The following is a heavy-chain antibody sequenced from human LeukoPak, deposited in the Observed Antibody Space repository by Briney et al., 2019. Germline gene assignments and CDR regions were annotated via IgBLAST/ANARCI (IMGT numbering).Heavy chain of an antibody. D-gene: IGHD2-15*01. CDR3: AKAGVVGATPTFDY. V-gene: IGHV3-30*02. CDR2: IQFDGSDK. J-gene: IGHJ4*02. Sequence: GGSLRLSCAASGFTFSSYGMHWVRQAPGKGLEWVTFIQFDGSDKYFADPVEGRFTISRDNSKNTLYLQMNSLITEDTAVYYCAKAGVVGATPTFDYWGQGTLVTVSS. CDR1: GFTFSSYG.